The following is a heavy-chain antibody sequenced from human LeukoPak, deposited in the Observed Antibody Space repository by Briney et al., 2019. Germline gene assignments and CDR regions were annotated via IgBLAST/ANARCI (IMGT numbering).Heavy chain of an antibody. CDR3: ARHYYCSSTSCHRYGMDV. CDR1: GGSISSYY. V-gene: IGHV4-59*08. CDR2: IYYSGST. J-gene: IGHJ6*02. Sequence: SETLSLTCTVSGGSISSYYWSWIRQPPGKGLEWIGYIYYSGSTNYNPSLKSRVTISVDTSKNQFSLKLSSVTAADMAVYYCARHYYCSSTSCHRYGMDVWGQGTTVTVSS. D-gene: IGHD2-2*01.